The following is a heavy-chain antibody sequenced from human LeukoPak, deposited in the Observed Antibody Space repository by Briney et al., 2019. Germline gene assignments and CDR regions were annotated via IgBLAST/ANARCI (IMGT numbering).Heavy chain of an antibody. V-gene: IGHV4-34*01. J-gene: IGHJ6*03. CDR2: INHSGST. CDR1: GGSFSGYY. CDR3: NLGATYYMDV. Sequence: SETLSLTCAVYGGSFSGYYWSWIRQPPGKGLEWIGEINHSGSTNYNPSLKSRVTISVDTSKNQFSLKLSSVTAADTAVYYCNLGATYYMDVWGKGTTVTVSS. D-gene: IGHD1-26*01.